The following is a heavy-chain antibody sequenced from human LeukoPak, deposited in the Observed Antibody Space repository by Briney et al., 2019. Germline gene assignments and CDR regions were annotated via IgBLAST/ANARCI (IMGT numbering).Heavy chain of an antibody. Sequence: ASVKVSCKASGYTFTSYYMHWVRQATGQGREWMGIINPSGGSTSYAQKFRGRVTMTRDMSTSTDYMELSSLRSEDTAVYYCARDNSVEDTAWWFDPWGQGTLVTVSS. CDR1: GYTFTSYY. J-gene: IGHJ5*02. D-gene: IGHD4-23*01. CDR2: INPSGGST. CDR3: ARDNSVEDTAWWFDP. V-gene: IGHV1-46*01.